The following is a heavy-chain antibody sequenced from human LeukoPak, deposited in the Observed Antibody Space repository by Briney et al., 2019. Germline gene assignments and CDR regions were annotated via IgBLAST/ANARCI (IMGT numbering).Heavy chain of an antibody. CDR3: AKDLRYTTGWYAFGS. CDR1: GFTFTNYA. D-gene: IGHD6-19*01. V-gene: IGHV3-23*01. CDR2: ISGSGTTT. J-gene: IGHJ4*02. Sequence: GGSLRLSCAASGFTFTNYATSWVRQAPGKGLEWVSTISGSGTTTSYADSVKGRFTISRGKSKNTLYLQMNSLRVEDAAVYYCAKDLRYTTGWYAFGSWGQGTLVTVS.